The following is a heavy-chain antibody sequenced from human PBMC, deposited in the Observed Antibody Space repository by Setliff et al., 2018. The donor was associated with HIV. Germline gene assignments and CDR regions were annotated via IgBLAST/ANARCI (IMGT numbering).Heavy chain of an antibody. Sequence: SETLSLTCTVSGDSVSSASYYWSWIRQPPGKGLEWIGEINHNKSSDYNPSLKSRVTMSVDTSKNQFSLKVKSVTAADTAVYYCARQKKSSSWSPNDYWGQGTLVTVSS. D-gene: IGHD2-2*01. CDR1: GDSVSSASYY. J-gene: IGHJ4*02. CDR2: INHNKSS. V-gene: IGHV4-39*01. CDR3: ARQKKSSSWSPNDY.